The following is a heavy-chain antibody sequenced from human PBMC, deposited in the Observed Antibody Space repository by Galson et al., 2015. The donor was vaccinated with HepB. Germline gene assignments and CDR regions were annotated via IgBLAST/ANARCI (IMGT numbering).Heavy chain of an antibody. CDR3: ARGRPGSDAFDI. Sequence: SLTCTVSGGSISSYYWSWIRQPPGKGLEWIGYIYYSGSTNYNPSLKSRVTISVDTSKNQFSLKLSSVTAADTAVYYCARGRPGSDAFDIWGQGTMVTVSS. V-gene: IGHV4-59*01. D-gene: IGHD3-10*01. CDR2: IYYSGST. CDR1: GGSISSYY. J-gene: IGHJ3*02.